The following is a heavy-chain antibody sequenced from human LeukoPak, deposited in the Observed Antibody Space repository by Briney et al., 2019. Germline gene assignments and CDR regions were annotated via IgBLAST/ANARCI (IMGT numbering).Heavy chain of an antibody. CDR1: GFTFSNAW. CDR3: TTVGARKQNYYYYYYMDV. Sequence: GGSLRLSCAASGFTFSNAWMSWVRQAPGKGLEWVGRIKSKTDGGTTDYAAPVKGRFTISRDDSKNTLYLQMNSLKTEDTAVYYCTTVGARKQNYYYYYYMDVWGKGTTVTVSS. CDR2: IKSKTDGGTT. J-gene: IGHJ6*03. V-gene: IGHV3-15*01. D-gene: IGHD6-6*01.